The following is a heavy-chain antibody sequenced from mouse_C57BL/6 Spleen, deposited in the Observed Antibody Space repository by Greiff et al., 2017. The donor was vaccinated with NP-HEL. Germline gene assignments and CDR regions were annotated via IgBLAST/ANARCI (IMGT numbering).Heavy chain of an antibody. Sequence: VQLKESGPELVKPGASVKISCKASGYSFTGYYMHWVKQSHGNILDWIGYIYPYNGVSSYNQKFKGKATLTVDKSSSTAYMELRSLTSEDSAVYYCARRGTTVYYYAMDYWGQGTSVTVSS. CDR3: ARRGTTVYYYAMDY. CDR1: GYSFTGYY. CDR2: IYPYNGVS. D-gene: IGHD1-1*01. J-gene: IGHJ4*01. V-gene: IGHV1-31*01.